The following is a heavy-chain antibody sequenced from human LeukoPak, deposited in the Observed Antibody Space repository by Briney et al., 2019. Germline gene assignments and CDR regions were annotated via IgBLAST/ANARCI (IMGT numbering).Heavy chain of an antibody. J-gene: IGHJ4*02. CDR3: ARTYYGSGSYYKRYFDY. CDR2: MNPNSGNT. V-gene: IGHV1-8*01. Sequence: ASVKVSCKASGYTFTSYDINWVRQATGQGLEWMRWMNPNSGNTGYAQKFQGRVTMTRNTSISTAYMELSSLRSEDTAVYYCARTYYGSGSYYKRYFDYWGQGTLVTVSS. CDR1: GYTFTSYD. D-gene: IGHD3-10*01.